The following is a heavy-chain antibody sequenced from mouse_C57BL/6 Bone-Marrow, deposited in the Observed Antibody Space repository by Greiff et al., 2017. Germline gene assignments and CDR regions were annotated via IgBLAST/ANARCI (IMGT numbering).Heavy chain of an antibody. CDR3: ARSRYYGSSYYFDY. CDR1: GYSFTGYY. V-gene: IGHV1-42*01. CDR2: INPSTGGT. J-gene: IGHJ2*03. D-gene: IGHD1-1*01. Sequence: EVQLQQSGPELVKPGASVKISCKASGYSFTGYYMNWVKQSPEKSLEWIGEINPSTGGTTYNQKFKAKATLTVDKSSSTAYIQLKSLTSDDSAVDYCARSRYYGSSYYFDYGGRGTSLTVTA.